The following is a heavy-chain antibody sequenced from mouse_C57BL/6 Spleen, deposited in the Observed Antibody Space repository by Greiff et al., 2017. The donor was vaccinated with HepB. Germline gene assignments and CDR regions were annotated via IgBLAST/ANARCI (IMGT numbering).Heavy chain of an antibody. J-gene: IGHJ2*01. CDR1: GYTFTSYW. CDR2: IDPSDSYS. CDR3: ARRGVATEEGY. Sequence: QVQLQQPGAELVMPGASVKLSCKASGYTFTSYWMHWVKQRPGQGLEWIGEIDPSDSYSNYNQKFKGKSTLTVDKSSSTAYMQLSSLTSEDSAVYYCARRGVATEEGYWGQGTTLTVSS. V-gene: IGHV1-69*01. D-gene: IGHD1-1*01.